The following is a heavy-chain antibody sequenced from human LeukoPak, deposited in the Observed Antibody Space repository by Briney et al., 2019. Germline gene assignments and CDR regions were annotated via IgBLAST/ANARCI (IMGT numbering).Heavy chain of an antibody. CDR3: ARDPERYLRTGQYDY. CDR1: GFTFSTSA. Sequence: GGSLRPSGAGSGFTFSTSAMNWVRQVPRKGLGWVSSIDYDGSHIYYSASVKGRFSISRDNARDSVYLQMDSLRAEDTAVYYCARDPERYLRTGQYDYWGQGTLVIVSS. CDR2: IDYDGSHI. D-gene: IGHD3-10*02. V-gene: IGHV3-21*01. J-gene: IGHJ4*02.